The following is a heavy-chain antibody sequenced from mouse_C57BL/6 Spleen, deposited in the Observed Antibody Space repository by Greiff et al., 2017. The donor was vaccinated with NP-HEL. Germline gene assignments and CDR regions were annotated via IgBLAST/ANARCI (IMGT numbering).Heavy chain of an antibody. CDR3: AREKYDYDPFDY. Sequence: EVQVVESGPGLVKPSQSLSLTCSVTGYSITSGYYWNWIRQFPGNKLEWMGYISYDGSNNYNPSLKNRISITRDTSKNQFFLKLNSVTTEDTATYYCAREKYDYDPFDYWGQGTTLTVSS. J-gene: IGHJ2*01. D-gene: IGHD2-4*01. V-gene: IGHV3-6*01. CDR2: ISYDGSN. CDR1: GYSITSGYY.